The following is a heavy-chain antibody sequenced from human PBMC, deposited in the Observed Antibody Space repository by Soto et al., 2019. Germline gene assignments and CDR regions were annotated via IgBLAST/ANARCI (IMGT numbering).Heavy chain of an antibody. CDR1: GFTFDDYA. CDR3: VKDESINWYSGHFRH. D-gene: IGHD6-13*01. V-gene: IGHV3-9*01. J-gene: IGHJ1*01. CDR2: INWNSGSI. Sequence: EVQLVESGGGLVQPGRSLRLPCEASGFTFDDYAMHWVRQVPGKGMEWVSGINWNSGSIGYADSVKGRFAISRDNAKNSLHLQMNSLRAEDTAFYYCVKDESINWYSGHFRHWGQGTLVTVSS.